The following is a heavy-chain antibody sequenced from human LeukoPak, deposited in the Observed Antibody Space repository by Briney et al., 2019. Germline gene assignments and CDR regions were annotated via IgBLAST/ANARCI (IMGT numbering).Heavy chain of an antibody. J-gene: IGHJ4*02. CDR3: ARSPLTVTTRLHFDY. D-gene: IGHD4-17*01. V-gene: IGHV3-74*01. CDR2: INSDGSST. CDR1: GFTFSSNW. Sequence: PGGSLRLSCATSGFTFSSNWMHWVRQTPGKGLVWVSRINSDGSSTSYAASVKGRFTISRDNAKDTLYLQMNSLRAEDTAVYYCARSPLTVTTRLHFDYWGQGTLVTVSS.